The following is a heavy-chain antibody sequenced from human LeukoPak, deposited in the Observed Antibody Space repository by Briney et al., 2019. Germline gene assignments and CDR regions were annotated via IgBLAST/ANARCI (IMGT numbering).Heavy chain of an antibody. CDR1: GFTYNVYS. D-gene: IGHD3-16*01. V-gene: IGHV3-21*01. J-gene: IGHJ4*02. CDR2: ISSSSSYI. CDR3: ARSPGRNVLGY. Sequence: GGSLRLSCTASGFTYNVYSMNWVRQAPGKGLEWVSSISSSSSYIYYADSVKGRFIISRDNTRNSLYLQMNSLRAEDTALYYCARSPGRNVLGYGGQGTLVTVSS.